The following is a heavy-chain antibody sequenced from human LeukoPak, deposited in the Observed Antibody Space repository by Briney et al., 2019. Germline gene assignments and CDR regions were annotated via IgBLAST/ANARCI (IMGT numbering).Heavy chain of an antibody. D-gene: IGHD3-10*01. CDR3: ARDVMVRGVINNSYYYYYMDV. CDR1: GYTFTGYY. J-gene: IGHJ6*03. V-gene: IGHV1-46*01. CDR2: INPSGGST. Sequence: ASVKVSCKASGYTFTGYYMHWVRQAPGQGLEWMGWINPSGGSTSYAQKFQGRVTMTRDTSTSTVYMELSSLRSEDTAVYYCARDVMVRGVINNSYYYYYMDVWGEGTTVTISS.